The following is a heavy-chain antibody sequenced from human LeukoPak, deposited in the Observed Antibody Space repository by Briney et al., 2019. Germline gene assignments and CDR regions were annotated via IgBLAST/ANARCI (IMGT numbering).Heavy chain of an antibody. CDR1: GFTFSTSW. V-gene: IGHV3-7*03. D-gene: IGHD5-12*01. CDR2: IKKDGSET. CDR3: ARGRYSGTTYYFDY. Sequence: GGSLRLSCAASGFTFSTSWMSWVRQVPGKGLEWVANIKKDGSETYYVDSVKGRFTISRDNAKNSLYLQMNSLRAEDTAMYYCARGRYSGTTYYFDYWGQGTLVTISS. J-gene: IGHJ4*02.